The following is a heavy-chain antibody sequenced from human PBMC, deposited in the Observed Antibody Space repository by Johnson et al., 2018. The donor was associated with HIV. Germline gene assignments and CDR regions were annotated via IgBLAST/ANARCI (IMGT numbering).Heavy chain of an antibody. D-gene: IGHD2-21*01. CDR1: GLTFSTSW. J-gene: IGHJ3*02. CDR3: ARGGPFHAFDI. V-gene: IGHV3-7*01. Sequence: VQLVESGGGLVQPGGSLRLTCAASGLTFSTSWMNWVRQAPGRGLEWVANIKHDGSRIQYMDSVKGRFTISRDNAKNTLFLQMNSLRAEDTAMYFCARGGPFHAFDIWGHGTTVTVSS. CDR2: IKHDGSRI.